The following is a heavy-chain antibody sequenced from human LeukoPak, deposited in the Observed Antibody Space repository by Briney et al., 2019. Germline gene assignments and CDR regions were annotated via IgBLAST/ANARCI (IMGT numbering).Heavy chain of an antibody. V-gene: IGHV4-59*01. Sequence: SSETLSLTCTVSGGSISNSYWNWIRQTPGKGLEWIAYIYYIGSTNYNPSLQSRVTISIDTSKNQFSLRLSSVTAADTAVYYCAREPILVGATSAWFDPWGQGTLVTVSS. CDR3: AREPILVGATSAWFDP. J-gene: IGHJ5*02. D-gene: IGHD1-26*01. CDR2: IYYIGST. CDR1: GGSISNSY.